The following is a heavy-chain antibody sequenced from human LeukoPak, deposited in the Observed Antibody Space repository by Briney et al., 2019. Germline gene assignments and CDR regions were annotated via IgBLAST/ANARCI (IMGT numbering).Heavy chain of an antibody. V-gene: IGHV3-48*01. D-gene: IGHD2-15*01. CDR3: SGGSKGAFDI. J-gene: IGHJ3*02. CDR2: ISSSSSTI. CDR1: GFTFSSYS. Sequence: GGSLRLSCAASGFTFSSYSMNWVRQAPGKGLEWVSYISSSSSTIYYADSVEGRFTISRDNAKNSLYLQMNSLRAEDTAVYYCSGGSKGAFDIWGQGTMVTVSS.